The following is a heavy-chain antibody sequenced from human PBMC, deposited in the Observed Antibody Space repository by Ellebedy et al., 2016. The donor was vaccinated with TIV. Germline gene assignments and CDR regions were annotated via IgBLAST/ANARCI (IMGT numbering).Heavy chain of an antibody. V-gene: IGHV3-30*02. J-gene: IGHJ4*02. CDR2: IWYDGSNK. CDR3: AKDTYSYDGYFDY. D-gene: IGHD5-18*01. Sequence: GESLKISXAASGFTFSSYGMHWVRQAPGKGLEWVAVIWYDGSNKYYADSVKGRFTISRDNSKNTLYLQMNSLRAEDTAVYYCAKDTYSYDGYFDYWGQGTLVTVSS. CDR1: GFTFSSYG.